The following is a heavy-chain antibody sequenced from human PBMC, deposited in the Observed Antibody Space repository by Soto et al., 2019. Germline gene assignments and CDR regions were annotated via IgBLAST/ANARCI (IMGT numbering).Heavy chain of an antibody. CDR1: GFIFTNYA. V-gene: IGHV3-23*01. CDR2: IGGRGNSA. D-gene: IGHD5-12*01. Sequence: GGSLRLSCAASGFIFTNYAMNWVRQAPGKGLEWVSVIGGRGNSAYYADSVQGRFTISRDNSKNTLSLQMSSLTADDTAIYYCVREGRGSFDFWGRGTMVIVSS. J-gene: IGHJ3*01. CDR3: VREGRGSFDF.